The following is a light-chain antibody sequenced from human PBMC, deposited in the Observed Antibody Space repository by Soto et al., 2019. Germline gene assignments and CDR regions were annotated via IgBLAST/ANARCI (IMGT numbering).Light chain of an antibody. Sequence: EIVLTQSPATLSLSPGDRATLSCRASQSVSSYLAWYQQKPGQAPSLLIYGASTRATGIPARFSGSGSGTEFTLTVSSLQAEDVAVYYCQQYFRTPLTFGGGTKVDIK. CDR1: QSVSSY. CDR2: GAS. CDR3: QQYFRTPLT. J-gene: IGKJ4*01. V-gene: IGKV3-15*01.